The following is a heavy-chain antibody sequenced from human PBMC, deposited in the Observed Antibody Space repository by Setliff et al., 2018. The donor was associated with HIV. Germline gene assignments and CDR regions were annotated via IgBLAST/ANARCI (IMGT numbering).Heavy chain of an antibody. V-gene: IGHV4-39*01. CDR2: LYYGGTT. CDR1: GDSISTSNSY. Sequence: PSETLSLTCTVSGDSISTSNSYWGWVRQPPGKGLEWIGSLYYGGTTYYNPSLKSRVTISVDTSKNQISLKLSSVTAADTAVYYCASHLPPYSGNFDYWGHGTLVTVSS. CDR3: ASHLPPYSGNFDY. J-gene: IGHJ4*01. D-gene: IGHD1-26*01.